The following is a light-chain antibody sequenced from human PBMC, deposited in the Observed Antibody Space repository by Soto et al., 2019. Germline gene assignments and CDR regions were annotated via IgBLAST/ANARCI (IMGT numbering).Light chain of an antibody. J-gene: IGLJ3*02. CDR3: CSCAGSYTWV. CDR2: DVS. Sequence: QSALTQPRSVSGSPGQSVTISCTGTSSDVGGYNYVSWYQQHPGKAPKLMIYDVSKRPSGVPDRFSGSKSGNTASLTISGLPAEDEAHYYCCSCAGSYTWVFGGGTKLTVL. CDR1: SSDVGGYNY. V-gene: IGLV2-11*01.